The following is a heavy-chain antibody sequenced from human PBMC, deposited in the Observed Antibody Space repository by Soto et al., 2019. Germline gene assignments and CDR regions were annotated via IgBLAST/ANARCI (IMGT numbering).Heavy chain of an antibody. Sequence: SETLSLTCEGSGDSVSNRTHYWTWIRQPPGKGLEWIGFLYYGGTNYNPSLKSRLTISLDTLNNQLSLNLSSVTAAETAVYYCVRQLGLTARPGDKYYYY. CDR1: GDSVSNRTHY. D-gene: IGHD2-21*01. J-gene: IGHJ6*01. V-gene: IGHV4-61*01. CDR2: LYYGGT. CDR3: VRQLGLTARPGDKYYYY.